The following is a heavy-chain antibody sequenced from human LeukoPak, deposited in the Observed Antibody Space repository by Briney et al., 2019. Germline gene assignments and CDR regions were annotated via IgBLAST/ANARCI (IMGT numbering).Heavy chain of an antibody. CDR1: EFIFSDYA. J-gene: IGHJ4*02. V-gene: IGHV3-23*05. D-gene: IGHD6-19*01. CDR3: AKFKGATIPGWFNDY. Sequence: GGSLRLSCAASEFIFSDYAMGWVRQAPGKGLEWVSTIDKTTYPTFYADSVKGRFTISRDNSKNTLYLQMNSLRTEDTAVYFCAKFKGATIPGWFNDYWGQGTLVTVSS. CDR2: IDKTTYPT.